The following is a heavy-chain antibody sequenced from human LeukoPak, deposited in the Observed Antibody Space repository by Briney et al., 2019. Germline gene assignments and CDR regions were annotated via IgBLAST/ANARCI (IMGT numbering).Heavy chain of an antibody. CDR1: GYTFTSYG. CDR3: ARDRRNYDFWSGYPLDY. J-gene: IGHJ4*01. V-gene: IGHV1-18*01. CDR2: ISAYNGNT. Sequence: ASVKVSCKASGYTFTSYGINWVRQAPGQGLEWMGWISAYNGNTNYAQKLQGRVTMTTDTSTSTAYMELRSLRSDDTAVYYCARDRRNYDFWSGYPLDYWGHGTLVTVSS. D-gene: IGHD3-3*01.